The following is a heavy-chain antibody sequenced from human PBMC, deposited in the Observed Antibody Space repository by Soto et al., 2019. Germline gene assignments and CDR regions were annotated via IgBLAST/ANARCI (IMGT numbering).Heavy chain of an antibody. J-gene: IGHJ6*03. CDR1: GYTFTGYY. CDR3: ARGPVRYFDWLFGIMDV. Sequence: GASVKVSCKASGYTFTGYYMHWVRQAPGQGLEWMGWINPNSGGTNYAQKFQGWVTMTRDTSISTAYMELSRLRSDDTAVYYCARGPVRYFDWLFGIMDVWGKGTTVTVSS. CDR2: INPNSGGT. D-gene: IGHD3-9*01. V-gene: IGHV1-2*04.